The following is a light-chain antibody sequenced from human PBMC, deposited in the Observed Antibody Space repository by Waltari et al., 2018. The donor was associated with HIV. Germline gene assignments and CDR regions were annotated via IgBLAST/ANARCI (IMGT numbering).Light chain of an antibody. J-gene: IGLJ3*02. V-gene: IGLV10-54*04. CDR1: NYNIGDKG. CDR3: SAWDRSLTAWV. CDR2: RSN. Sequence: QAGLTQPPSVSKGLRQTATVTCTGSNYNIGDKGAVWLQQVQGHPPKLRSNRSNKRPSGISERFSASRSGNTASLTINGLQAEDEADYYCSAWDRSLTAWVFGGGTKLTVL.